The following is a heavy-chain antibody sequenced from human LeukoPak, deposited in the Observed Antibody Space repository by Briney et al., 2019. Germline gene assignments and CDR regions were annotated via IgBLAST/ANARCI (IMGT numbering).Heavy chain of an antibody. V-gene: IGHV4-4*07. J-gene: IGHJ6*03. Sequence: SETLSLTCTVSGGFINSYYWSWIRQPAGKGLEWIGCVYTSGITNYNPSLKSRITMSVDTSKNQFSLKLTSVTAADTAVYYCARHNGFDRGYYYYMDVWGKGTTVTVSS. D-gene: IGHD3-9*01. CDR3: ARHNGFDRGYYYYMDV. CDR2: VYTSGIT. CDR1: GGFINSYY.